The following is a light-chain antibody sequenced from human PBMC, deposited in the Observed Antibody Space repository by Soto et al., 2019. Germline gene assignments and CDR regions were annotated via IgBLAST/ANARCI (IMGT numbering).Light chain of an antibody. CDR3: QQYGGSPLVT. V-gene: IGKV3-20*01. CDR1: QTVSSDY. Sequence: EIVLTQSPGTLSLSPGERATLSCRASQTVSSDYVAWYQQKPGQAPRLLIYGASSRATGIPDRFSGSGSGTDFTLTISRLEPEDFAMCYCQQYGGSPLVTFGGGTKVEIK. CDR2: GAS. J-gene: IGKJ4*01.